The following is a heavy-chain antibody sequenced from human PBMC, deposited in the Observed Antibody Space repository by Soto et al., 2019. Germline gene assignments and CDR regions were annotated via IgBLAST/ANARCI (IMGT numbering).Heavy chain of an antibody. CDR2: ISGSGGST. CDR3: AKAHRRDYYDSSGYYCFDY. V-gene: IGHV3-23*01. J-gene: IGHJ4*02. CDR1: GFTFSSYA. D-gene: IGHD3-22*01. Sequence: EVQLLESGGGLVQPGGSLRLSCAASGFTFSSYAMSWVRQAPGKGLEWVSAISGSGGSTYYADSVKGRFTISRDNSKNTLYLQMNSLRAEDTAVYYCAKAHRRDYYDSSGYYCFDYWGQGTLVTVSS.